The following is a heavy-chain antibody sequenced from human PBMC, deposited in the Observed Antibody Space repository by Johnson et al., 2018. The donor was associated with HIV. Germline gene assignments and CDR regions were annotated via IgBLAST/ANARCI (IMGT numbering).Heavy chain of an antibody. J-gene: IGHJ3*02. V-gene: IGHV3-23*04. Sequence: VQLVESGGGLVQPGGSLRLSCAASGFTFSSYAMSWVRQAPGKGLEWVSAISGSGGSTYYADSVKGRFTISRDNSKNTLYLQMNSLRAEDTAVNYCAKDSELRYFDWLHDAFDIWDQGTMVTVSS. D-gene: IGHD3-9*01. CDR2: ISGSGGST. CDR1: GFTFSSYA. CDR3: AKDSELRYFDWLHDAFDI.